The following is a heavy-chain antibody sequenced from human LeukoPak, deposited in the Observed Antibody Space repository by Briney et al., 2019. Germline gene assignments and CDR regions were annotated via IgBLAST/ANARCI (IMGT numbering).Heavy chain of an antibody. CDR3: ARGSAVAGNGFDY. Sequence: SETLSLTCTVSGASISGYYWSWLRQPPGKGLEWIGYIHYSGGTNYNPSLKGRVTMSVDTSKNQFSLKVTSVTAADTAVYYCARGSAVAGNGFDYWGQGTLVTVSS. D-gene: IGHD6-19*01. J-gene: IGHJ4*02. CDR2: IHYSGGT. V-gene: IGHV4-59*01. CDR1: GASISGYY.